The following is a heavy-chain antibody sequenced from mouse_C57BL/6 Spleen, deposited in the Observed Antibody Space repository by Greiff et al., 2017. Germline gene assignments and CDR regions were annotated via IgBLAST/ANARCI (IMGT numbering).Heavy chain of an antibody. CDR1: GYTFTSYW. V-gene: IGHV1-69*01. Sequence: VQLQQSGAELVMPGASVKLSCKASGYTFTSYWMHWVKQRPGQGLEWIGEIDPSDSYTNYNQKFKGKSTLTVDKSSSTAYMQLSSLTSEDSAVYYCARREGLRLAYWGQGTLVTVSA. J-gene: IGHJ3*01. CDR2: IDPSDSYT. CDR3: ARREGLRLAY. D-gene: IGHD2-4*01.